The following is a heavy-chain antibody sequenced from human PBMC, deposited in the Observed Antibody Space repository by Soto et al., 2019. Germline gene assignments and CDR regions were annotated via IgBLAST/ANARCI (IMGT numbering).Heavy chain of an antibody. V-gene: IGHV4-38-2*02. CDR2: IYHSGTT. D-gene: IGHD3-3*01. J-gene: IGHJ4*02. CDR1: GDSIISIYH. Sequence: SETLSLTCTVSGDSIISIYHWAWIRQSPGRGLEWVASIYHSGTTYYNPSLKSRVTILVDTSKNQFSLNLRSVTAADSAVYFCARGRRFLERSGPCDYWGQGTLVTVSS. CDR3: ARGRRFLERSGPCDY.